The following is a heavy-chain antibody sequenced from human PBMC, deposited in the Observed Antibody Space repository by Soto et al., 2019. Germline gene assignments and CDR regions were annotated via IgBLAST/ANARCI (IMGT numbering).Heavy chain of an antibody. J-gene: IGHJ3*01. CDR2: ICWDDEK. CDR3: SQRTGVTFESGFNV. Sequence: QVTLKESGPTLVEPTQTLTLTCTFSGFPLSSMGVSVAWIRQPPGKALQWLALICWDDEKWYSPSLKNRLTITKDTSKNQVVLTMTKVDPVDTGTYFCSQRTGVTFESGFNVWGQGTMVTVSS. V-gene: IGHV2-5*02. CDR1: GFPLSSMGVS. D-gene: IGHD3-9*01.